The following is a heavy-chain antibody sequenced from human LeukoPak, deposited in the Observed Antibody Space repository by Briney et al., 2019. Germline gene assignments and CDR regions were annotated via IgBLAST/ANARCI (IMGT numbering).Heavy chain of an antibody. V-gene: IGHV4-59*01. CDR3: ARGSSSGWFLGDV. J-gene: IGHJ6*04. D-gene: IGHD6-19*01. Sequence: PSETLSLTCAVYGGSFSGYYWSWIRQPPGKGLEGIGYIYYSGSTSYNPSLKSRVTISVDTSKNQFSLKLSSVTAADTAVYHCARGSSSGWFLGDVWGKGTAVTVSS. CDR2: IYYSGST. CDR1: GGSFSGYY.